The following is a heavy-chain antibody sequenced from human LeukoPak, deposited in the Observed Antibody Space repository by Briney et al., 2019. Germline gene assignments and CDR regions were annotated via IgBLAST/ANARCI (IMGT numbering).Heavy chain of an antibody. V-gene: IGHV3-9*01. CDR3: AKGYDSSRGYYFDY. CDR1: GFTFDDYA. J-gene: IGHJ4*02. D-gene: IGHD3-22*01. Sequence: PGGSLRLSCTASGFTFDDYAMHWVRQAPGKGLEWVSGISWNSGSIGYADSVKGRFTISRDNAKNSLYLQMNSLRAEDTALYYCAKGYDSSRGYYFDYWGQGTLVTVSS. CDR2: ISWNSGSI.